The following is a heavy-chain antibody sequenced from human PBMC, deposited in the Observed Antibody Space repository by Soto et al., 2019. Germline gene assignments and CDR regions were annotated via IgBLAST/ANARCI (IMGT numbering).Heavy chain of an antibody. CDR2: MNPHSGNT. V-gene: IGHV1-8*01. CDR1: GYTFTSYD. Sequence: QVQLVQSGAEVKKPGASVKVSCKASGYTFTSYDINWVRHATGQGLGWMGWMNPHSGNTGYAQKFQGRVTMTRTTSISTAYMELSSLRSDDTAVYYCAREGVRGMDVWGQGTTVTVSS. J-gene: IGHJ6*02. D-gene: IGHD3-16*01. CDR3: AREGVRGMDV.